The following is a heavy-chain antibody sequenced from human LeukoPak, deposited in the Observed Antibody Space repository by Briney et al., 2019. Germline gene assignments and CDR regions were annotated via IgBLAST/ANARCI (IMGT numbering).Heavy chain of an antibody. CDR2: IYYSGST. CDR3: ARDSRVAARYAFDI. J-gene: IGHJ3*02. D-gene: IGHD6-6*01. V-gene: IGHV4-39*07. Sequence: SETLSLTCTVSGGSISSSSYYWGWIRQPPGKGLEWIGSIYYSGSTYYNPSLKSRVTISVDTSKNQFSLKLSSVTAADTAVYYCARDSRVAARYAFDIWGQGTMVTVSS. CDR1: GGSISSSSYY.